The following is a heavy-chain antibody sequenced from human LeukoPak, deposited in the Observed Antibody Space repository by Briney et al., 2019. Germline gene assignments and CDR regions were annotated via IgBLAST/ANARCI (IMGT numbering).Heavy chain of an antibody. CDR1: GGSISSGDYY. Sequence: SETLSLTCTVSGGSISSGDYYWSWIRQPPGKGLEWIGYIYYSGSTYYNPSLKSRVTISVDTPKNQFSLKLSSVTAADTAVYYCARDKRIAAAGTWFDPWGQGTLVTVSS. V-gene: IGHV4-30-4*01. CDR3: ARDKRIAAAGTWFDP. CDR2: IYYSGST. D-gene: IGHD6-13*01. J-gene: IGHJ5*02.